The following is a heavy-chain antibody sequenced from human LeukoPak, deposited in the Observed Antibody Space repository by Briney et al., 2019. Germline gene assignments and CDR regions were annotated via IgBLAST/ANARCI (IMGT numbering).Heavy chain of an antibody. CDR3: AKDLEYYDSSGCNDY. D-gene: IGHD3-22*01. CDR2: ISTSGSTI. CDR1: GFTFSSYE. Sequence: GGSLRLSCAASGFTFSSYEMNWVRQAPGKGLDWVSYISTSGSTIYYADSVKGRFTISRDNAKNSLYLQMNSLRAEDTAVYYCAKDLEYYDSSGCNDYWGQGTLVTVSS. J-gene: IGHJ4*02. V-gene: IGHV3-48*03.